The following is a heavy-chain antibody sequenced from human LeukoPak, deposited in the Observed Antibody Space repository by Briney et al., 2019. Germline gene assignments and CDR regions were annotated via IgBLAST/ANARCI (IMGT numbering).Heavy chain of an antibody. J-gene: IGHJ3*02. CDR3: ARSNYGDSMSDAFDI. Sequence: GGSLRLSCADSGFTFSSYEINWVRQAPGKGLEWFSSISSSSSYIYYADSVKGRFTISRDNAKNSLYLQMNSLRAEDTAVYYCARSNYGDSMSDAFDIWGQGTMVTVSS. D-gene: IGHD4-17*01. V-gene: IGHV3-21*01. CDR2: ISSSSSYI. CDR1: GFTFSSYE.